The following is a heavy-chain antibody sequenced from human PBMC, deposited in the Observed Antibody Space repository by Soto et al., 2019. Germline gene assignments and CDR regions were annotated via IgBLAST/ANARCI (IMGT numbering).Heavy chain of an antibody. D-gene: IGHD2-21*01. CDR1: GGTFSSYA. Sequence: QVQLVQSGAEVKKPGSSVKVSCKASGGTFSSYAISWVRQAPGQGLEWMGGIIPIFGTANYAQKFKGRVTITADESTSTAYMELSSLRSEDTAVYYCARDVEDYPLASVVFDPWGQGTLVTVSS. CDR2: IIPIFGTA. V-gene: IGHV1-69*12. CDR3: ARDVEDYPLASVVFDP. J-gene: IGHJ5*02.